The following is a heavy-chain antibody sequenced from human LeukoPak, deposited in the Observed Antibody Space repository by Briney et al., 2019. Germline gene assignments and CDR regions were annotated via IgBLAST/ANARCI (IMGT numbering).Heavy chain of an antibody. V-gene: IGHV3-30*04. J-gene: IGHJ4*02. CDR2: ISYDGSNE. Sequence: PGGSLRLSCVVSGFPLSSYVMHWVRQAPGKGLEWVAIISYDGSNEYYADSVKGRFTISRDNSKNTLYLQMNSLRAADTAVYYCARDKGTSCLSSFDYWGQGTLVTVSS. D-gene: IGHD6-6*01. CDR3: ARDKGTSCLSSFDY. CDR1: GFPLSSYV.